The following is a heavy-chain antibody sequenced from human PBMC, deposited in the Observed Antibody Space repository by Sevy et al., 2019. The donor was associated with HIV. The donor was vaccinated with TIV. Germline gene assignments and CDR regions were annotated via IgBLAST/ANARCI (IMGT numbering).Heavy chain of an antibody. Sequence: GGSLRLSCAASGFTFSDAWMSWVRQAPGKGLEWVGRIRSKTAGGATDYAAPVKGRFTISRDDAKNTLFLQMNSLKTEDTAIYYCTTDPFMIIMGRIALDIWGQGALVTVSS. CDR2: IRSKTAGGAT. CDR3: TTDPFMIIMGRIALDI. D-gene: IGHD2-21*01. CDR1: GFTFSDAW. J-gene: IGHJ3*02. V-gene: IGHV3-15*01.